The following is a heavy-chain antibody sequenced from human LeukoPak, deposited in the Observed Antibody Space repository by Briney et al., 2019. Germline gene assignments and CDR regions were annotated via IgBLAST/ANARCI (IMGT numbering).Heavy chain of an antibody. V-gene: IGHV1-69*04. CDR3: ARGPLLTGIDY. CDR2: IIPFLGIA. Sequence: ASVKVSCKASGGTFSSYAISWVRQAPGQGLEWMGRIIPFLGIANYAQKFQGRVTITADKSTSTAYMELSSLRSEDTAVYCCARGPLLTGIDYWGQGTLVTVSS. CDR1: GGTFSSYA. D-gene: IGHD3-9*01. J-gene: IGHJ4*02.